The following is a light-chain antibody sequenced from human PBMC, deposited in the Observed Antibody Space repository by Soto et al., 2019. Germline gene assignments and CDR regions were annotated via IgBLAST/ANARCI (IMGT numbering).Light chain of an antibody. CDR3: KQFGGSPRGK. CDR1: QSVSRTY. J-gene: IGKJ1*01. Sequence: EIVLTQSPGTLSLSQGERATLSCRASQSVSRTYLAWYQQKPGRAPRLLIYGASSRAAGIPDRFSGSGSGTEFTLTISRLEPEDFAVYYCKQFGGSPRGKFGQGTKVEIK. V-gene: IGKV3-20*01. CDR2: GAS.